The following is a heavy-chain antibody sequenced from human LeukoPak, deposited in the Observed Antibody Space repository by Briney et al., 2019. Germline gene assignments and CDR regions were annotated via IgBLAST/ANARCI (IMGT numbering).Heavy chain of an antibody. V-gene: IGHV3-23*01. D-gene: IGHD6-13*01. CDR2: ISSSGGTT. CDR1: GFTFSSYA. CDR3: SKWAGVSDTSNWYGPFDH. Sequence: GGSLRLSCAASGFTFSSYAMSLVRQVPGKGLEWVSTISSSGGTTYYADSVKGRFTISRDNSKNTLSLQMNSLSAEDTAIYYCSKWAGVSDTSNWYGPFDHWGQGTLVTVSS. J-gene: IGHJ4*02.